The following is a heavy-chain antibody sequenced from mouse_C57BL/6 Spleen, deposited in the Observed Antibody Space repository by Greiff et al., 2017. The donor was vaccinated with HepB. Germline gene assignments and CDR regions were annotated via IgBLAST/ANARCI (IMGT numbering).Heavy chain of an antibody. J-gene: IGHJ4*01. CDR1: GYTFTSYW. V-gene: IGHV1-50*01. D-gene: IGHD2-5*01. CDR3: SRGYSNYVNYAMDY. CDR2: IDPSDSYT. Sequence: QVQLQQPGAELVKPGASVKLSCKASGYTFTSYWMQWVKQRPGQGLEWIGEIDPSDSYTNYNQKFKGKATLTVDTSSSTAYMQLSSLTSEDSAVYYCSRGYSNYVNYAMDYWGQGTSDTVSS.